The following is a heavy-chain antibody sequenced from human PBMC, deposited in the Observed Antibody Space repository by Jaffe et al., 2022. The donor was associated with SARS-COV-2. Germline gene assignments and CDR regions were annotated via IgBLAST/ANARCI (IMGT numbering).Heavy chain of an antibody. CDR1: GFTFINYA. CDR3: ARDRTRRGTEADY. D-gene: IGHD2-8*02. CDR2: ISYDGNNK. Sequence: QVQLVESGGGVVQPGRSLRLSCAASGFTFINYAMHWVRQAPGKGLEWVALISYDGNNKYYADSVKGRFTISRDNSKNAVYLQMNSLRAEDTAVFYCARDRTRRGTEADYWGQGTLVTVSS. J-gene: IGHJ4*02. V-gene: IGHV3-30*04.